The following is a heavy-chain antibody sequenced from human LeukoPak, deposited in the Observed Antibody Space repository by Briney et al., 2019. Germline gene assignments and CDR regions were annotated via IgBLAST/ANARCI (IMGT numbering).Heavy chain of an antibody. J-gene: IGHJ4*02. Sequence: GASVKVSYKASGYTFTSYGISWVRQAPGQGLEWMGWISAYNGNTNYAQKLQGRVTMTTDTSTSTAYMELRSLRSDDTAVYYCARVQQYYYDSRPVDYWGQGTLVTVSS. CDR2: ISAYNGNT. D-gene: IGHD3-22*01. V-gene: IGHV1-18*01. CDR1: GYTFTSYG. CDR3: ARVQQYYYDSRPVDY.